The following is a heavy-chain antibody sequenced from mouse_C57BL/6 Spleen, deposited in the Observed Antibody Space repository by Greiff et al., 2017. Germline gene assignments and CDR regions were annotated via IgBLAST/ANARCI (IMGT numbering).Heavy chain of an antibody. J-gene: IGHJ2*01. CDR2: INPNNGGT. CDR1: GYTFTDYY. V-gene: IGHV1-26*01. Sequence: VQLQQSGPELVKPGASVKISCKASGYTFTDYYMNWVKQSHGKSLEWIGDINPNNGGTSYNQKFKGKATLTVDKSSSTAYMELRSLTSEDSAVYYCARGTRGYYFDYWGQGTTLTVSS. D-gene: IGHD3-3*01. CDR3: ARGTRGYYFDY.